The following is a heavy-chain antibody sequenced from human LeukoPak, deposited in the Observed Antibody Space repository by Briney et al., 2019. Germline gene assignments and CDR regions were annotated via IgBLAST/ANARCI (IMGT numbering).Heavy chain of an antibody. CDR2: ISSSSSYI. CDR3: ARVNGDYPYFDY. D-gene: IGHD4-17*01. Sequence: GGSLRLSCAASGFTFSNYNMNWVRQAPGKGLEWASSISSSSSYIYYADSMKGRFTISRDNAKNSLYLQMNSLRAEDTAVYYCARVNGDYPYFDYWGQGTLVTVSS. V-gene: IGHV3-21*01. CDR1: GFTFSNYN. J-gene: IGHJ4*02.